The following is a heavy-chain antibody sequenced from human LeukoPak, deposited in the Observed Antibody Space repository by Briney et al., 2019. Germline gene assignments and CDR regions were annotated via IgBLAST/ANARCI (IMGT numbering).Heavy chain of an antibody. CDR3: ARDQRGSSSLDY. V-gene: IGHV4-59*01. Sequence: SETLSLTCTVSGGSISGYYWSWIRQPPGKGLEWIAYIYYSGSTNYNPSLKSRATISVDTSKNQFSLKLTSVTAADTAVYYCARDQRGSSSLDYWGQGTLVTVSS. J-gene: IGHJ4*02. CDR2: IYYSGST. D-gene: IGHD6-13*01. CDR1: GGSISGYY.